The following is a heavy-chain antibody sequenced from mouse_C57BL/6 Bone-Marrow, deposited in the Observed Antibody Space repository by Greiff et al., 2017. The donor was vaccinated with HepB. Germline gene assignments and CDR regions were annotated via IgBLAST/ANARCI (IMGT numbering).Heavy chain of an antibody. V-gene: IGHV1-72*01. D-gene: IGHD2-3*01. CDR3: ARRDDGYSLFDY. J-gene: IGHJ2*01. CDR1: GYTFTSYW. Sequence: QVHVKQSGAELVKPGASVKLSCKASGYTFTSYWMHWVKQRPGRGLEWIGRIDPNSGGTKYNEKFKSKATLTVDKPSSTAYMQLSSLTSEDSAVYYCARRDDGYSLFDYWGQGTTLTVSS. CDR2: IDPNSGGT.